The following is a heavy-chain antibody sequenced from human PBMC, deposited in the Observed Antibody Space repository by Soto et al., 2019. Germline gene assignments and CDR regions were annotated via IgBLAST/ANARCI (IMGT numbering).Heavy chain of an antibody. V-gene: IGHV1-69*01. J-gene: IGHJ6*02. Sequence: QVQLVQSAAEVKKPGSSVRVSCKASGGTLSSYAISWVRQAPGQGLDWVGGTVPITLSTHYAQKFQGRVIITADEATNTVYMDLSSLRSEHTAVYYCARDRSGITGKTRNLYAMDVWGQGTTVTVSS. CDR1: GGTLSSYA. CDR2: TVPITLST. D-gene: IGHD6-13*01. CDR3: ARDRSGITGKTRNLYAMDV.